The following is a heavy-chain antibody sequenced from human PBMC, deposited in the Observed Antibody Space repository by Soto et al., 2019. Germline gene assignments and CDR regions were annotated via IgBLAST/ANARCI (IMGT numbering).Heavy chain of an antibody. D-gene: IGHD1-20*01. CDR1: GFTFGDYA. CDR3: TRGGIITVVS. CDR2: IRSEVYGGTT. V-gene: IGHV3-49*03. Sequence: GGSLRLSCTAFGFTFGDYAVSWFRQAPGKGLEWVGFIRSEVYGGTTEYAASVKGRFSISRDDSRSIAYLQMNSLKTDDTGVYYCTRGGIITVVSWDQETLVTVS. J-gene: IGHJ5*02.